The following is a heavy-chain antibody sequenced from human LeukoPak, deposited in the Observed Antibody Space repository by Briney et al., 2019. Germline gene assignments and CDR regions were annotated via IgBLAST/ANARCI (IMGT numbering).Heavy chain of an antibody. CDR3: ASQSSGWFPYSFDY. V-gene: IGHV4-39*01. D-gene: IGHD6-19*01. J-gene: IGHJ4*02. Sequence: SETLSLTCTVSGVSISSSSYYWGWIRQPPGKGLEWIGSIYYSGSTYYTPSLKSRVTISVDTSKNQFSLKLSSVTAADTAVYYCASQSSGWFPYSFDYWGQGTLVTVSS. CDR1: GVSISSSSYY. CDR2: IYYSGST.